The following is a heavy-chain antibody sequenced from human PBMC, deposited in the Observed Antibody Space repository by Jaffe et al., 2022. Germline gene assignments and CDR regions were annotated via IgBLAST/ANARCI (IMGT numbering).Heavy chain of an antibody. D-gene: IGHD2-2*01. CDR3: ARGGVVVPAADYYYYYMDV. V-gene: IGHV1-2*06. CDR2: INPNSGGT. CDR1: GYTFTGYY. Sequence: QVQLVQSGAEVKKPGASVKVSCKASGYTFTGYYMHWVRQAPGQGLEWMGRINPNSGGTNYAQKFQGRVTMTRDTSISTAYMELSRLRSDDTAVYYCARGGVVVPAADYYYYYMDVWGKGTTVTVSS. J-gene: IGHJ6*03.